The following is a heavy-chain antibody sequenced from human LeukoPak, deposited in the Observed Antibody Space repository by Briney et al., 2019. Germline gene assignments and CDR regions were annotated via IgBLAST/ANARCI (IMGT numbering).Heavy chain of an antibody. CDR2: ISSNGGST. D-gene: IGHD4-17*01. Sequence: GGSLRLSCSASGFTFSSYAMHWVRQAPGKGLEYVSAISSNGGSTYYADSVKGRFSISRDNSKNTLYLQMSSLRAEDTAVYYCVASYGGYVVSYYGMDVWGKGTTVTVSS. CDR1: GFTFSSYA. J-gene: IGHJ6*04. V-gene: IGHV3-64D*06. CDR3: VASYGGYVVSYYGMDV.